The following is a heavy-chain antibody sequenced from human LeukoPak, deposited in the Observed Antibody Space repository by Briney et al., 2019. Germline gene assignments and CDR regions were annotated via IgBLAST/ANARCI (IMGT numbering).Heavy chain of an antibody. J-gene: IGHJ4*02. D-gene: IGHD3-10*01. Sequence: PGVSLRLSCAASRFTPSDYNMRWIPQAPGKGREWGLYTRSSSRTIYYTDSVKGRFTISRDNANNSQYLQMNSLRAEDTAVYYCARDSMVRGGYAYYFDYWGQGTLVTVSS. CDR3: ARDSMVRGGYAYYFDY. V-gene: IGHV3-11*04. CDR1: RFTPSDYN. CDR2: TRSSSRTI.